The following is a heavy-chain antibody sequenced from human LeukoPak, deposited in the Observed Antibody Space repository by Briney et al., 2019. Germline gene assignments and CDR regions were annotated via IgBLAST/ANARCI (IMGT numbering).Heavy chain of an antibody. J-gene: IGHJ5*02. CDR2: IYYSGST. D-gene: IGHD3-10*02. CDR1: GYSISSGYY. Sequence: KPSETLSLTCTVSGYSISSGYYWGWIRQPPGKGLEWIGSIYYSGSTYYNPSLKSRVTISVDTSKNQFSLKLSSVTAADTAVYYCARGVRGFDPWGQGTLVTVSS. V-gene: IGHV4-38-2*02. CDR3: ARGVRGFDP.